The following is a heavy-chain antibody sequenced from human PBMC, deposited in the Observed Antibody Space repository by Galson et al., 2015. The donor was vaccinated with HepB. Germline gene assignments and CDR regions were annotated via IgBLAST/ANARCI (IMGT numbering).Heavy chain of an antibody. V-gene: IGHV5-51*01. J-gene: IGHJ3*01. CDR1: GYSFTTYW. Sequence: QSGAEVKKPGESLKISCQGSGYSFTTYWIGWVRQMPGKGLEWMGIIYPGDSDTRYSPSFQGQVTISADKSISTAYLQWSSLKASDTAIYYCARPRRGGSYLDGFDLWGQGTMVTVSS. CDR3: ARPRRGGSYLDGFDL. D-gene: IGHD1-26*01. CDR2: IYPGDSDT.